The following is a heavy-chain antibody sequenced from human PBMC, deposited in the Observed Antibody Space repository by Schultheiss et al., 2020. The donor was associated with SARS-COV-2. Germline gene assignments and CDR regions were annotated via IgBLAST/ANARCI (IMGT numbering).Heavy chain of an antibody. Sequence: GGSLRLSCAASGFTFSDYYMSWIRQAPGKGLEWVSYISSSSSYIYYADSVKGRFTISRDNAKNSLYLQMNSLRAEDTAVYYCARALSGTIFGVVRPFDYWVQGTLVTVSS. D-gene: IGHD3-3*01. CDR3: ARALSGTIFGVVRPFDY. CDR1: GFTFSDYY. V-gene: IGHV3-11*06. J-gene: IGHJ4*02. CDR2: ISSSSSYI.